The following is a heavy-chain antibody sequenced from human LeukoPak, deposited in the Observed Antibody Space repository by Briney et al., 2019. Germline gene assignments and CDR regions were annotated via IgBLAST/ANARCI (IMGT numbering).Heavy chain of an antibody. J-gene: IGHJ4*02. CDR2: ISAYNGNT. D-gene: IGHD5-12*01. CDR1: GYTFTSNG. Sequence: ASVKVSCKASGYTFTSNGISGVRQAPGQGLEWMGWISAYNGNTNYAQKLQGRVTMTTDTYKSTAYMELRSLRSDDTAVYYCARGLGYSGYDTMGFDYWGQGTLVTVSS. V-gene: IGHV1-18*01. CDR3: ARGLGYSGYDTMGFDY.